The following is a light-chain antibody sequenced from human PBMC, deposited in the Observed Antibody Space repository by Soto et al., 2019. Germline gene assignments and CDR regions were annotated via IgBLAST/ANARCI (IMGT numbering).Light chain of an antibody. V-gene: IGKV3-20*01. CDR1: QSLSSSF. CDR3: PQYDSSLT. Sequence: EIVLTQSPGTLSLSPGDRATLSCRASQSLSSSFLAWYLQKPGQAPRLLIYGASSMATGIPDRFTGSGSGTDFTLTISRLEPEDSAVYYCPQYDSSLTFGGRTKVEIK. CDR2: GAS. J-gene: IGKJ4*01.